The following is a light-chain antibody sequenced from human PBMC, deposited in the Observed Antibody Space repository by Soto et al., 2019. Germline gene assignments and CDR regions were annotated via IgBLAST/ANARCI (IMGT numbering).Light chain of an antibody. CDR2: DAS. Sequence: AIQLTQSPSYLSASIGDRVTITCRARQGIGSALAWYQQAPGKPPKLLIFDASTLENGVPSRFSGGVSGTDFTLTISSLQPEDFATYYRLLFNTYPLSFGGGTKLEIK. CDR3: LLFNTYPLS. CDR1: QGIGSA. J-gene: IGKJ4*01. V-gene: IGKV1-13*02.